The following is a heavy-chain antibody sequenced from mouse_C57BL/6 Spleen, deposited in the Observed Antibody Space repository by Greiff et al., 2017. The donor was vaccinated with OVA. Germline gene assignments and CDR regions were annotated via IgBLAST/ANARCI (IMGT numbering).Heavy chain of an antibody. J-gene: IGHJ4*01. D-gene: IGHD2-3*01. CDR3: ASYDGYYGDAMDY. Sequence: VQLKESGGDLVKPGGSLKLSCAASGFTFSSYGMSWVRQTPDKRLEWVATISSGGSYTYYPDSVKGRFTISRDNAKNTLYLQMSSLKSEDTAMYYCASYDGYYGDAMDYWGQGTSVTVSS. CDR1: GFTFSSYG. CDR2: ISSGGSYT. V-gene: IGHV5-6*01.